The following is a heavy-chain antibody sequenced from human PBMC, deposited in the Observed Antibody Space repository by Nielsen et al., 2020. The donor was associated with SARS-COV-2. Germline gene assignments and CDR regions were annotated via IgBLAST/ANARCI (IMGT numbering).Heavy chain of an antibody. CDR3: GRVPRFCVAVDY. D-gene: IGHD3-3*01. CDR1: GYSFTSHA. J-gene: IGHJ4*02. V-gene: IGHV7-4-1*02. CDR2: ISTNTGNP. Sequence: ASVKVSCKTSGYSFTSHAMYWLRQAPGQGLEWMGWISTNTGNPTYAQDFTGRFVFSLDTSVSTAYLQISSLKPEDTAVYYCGRVPRFCVAVDYWGQGTLVTFSS.